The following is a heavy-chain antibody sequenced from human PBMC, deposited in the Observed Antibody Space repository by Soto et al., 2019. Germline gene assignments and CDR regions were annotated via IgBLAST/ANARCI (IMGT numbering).Heavy chain of an antibody. Sequence: GGSLRLSCAASGFTFSNAWMSWVRQAPGKGLEWVGRIKSKTDGGTTDYAAPVKGRFTISRDDSKNTLYPQMNSLKTEDTAVYYCTTNAAIFGVVPYYYYGMDVWGQGTTVTVSS. V-gene: IGHV3-15*01. D-gene: IGHD3-3*01. CDR2: IKSKTDGGTT. CDR3: TTNAAIFGVVPYYYYGMDV. J-gene: IGHJ6*02. CDR1: GFTFSNAW.